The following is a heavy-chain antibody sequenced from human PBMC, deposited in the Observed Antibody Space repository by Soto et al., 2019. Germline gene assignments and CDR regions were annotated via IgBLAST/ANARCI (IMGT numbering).Heavy chain of an antibody. D-gene: IGHD3-16*01. CDR2: LYWNTEK. J-gene: IGHJ6*02. Sequence: QITLKESGPTLVKPTQTLTLTCTFSGFSLTTGGVGVGWFRQPPGKALEWLADLYWNTEKNHSPSLRGRLIIAKDTSRDQVFLTVTNVEPTDTATYYCALRLTGHGMAVWGQGTTVTVSS. CDR1: GFSLTTGGVG. V-gene: IGHV2-5*01. CDR3: ALRLTGHGMAV.